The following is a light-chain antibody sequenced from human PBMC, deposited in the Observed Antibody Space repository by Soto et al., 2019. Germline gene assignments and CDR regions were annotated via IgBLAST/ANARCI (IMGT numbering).Light chain of an antibody. Sequence: EIVMTQSPATLSVSPGERATLSCRATQSIRNNLGWYQQKPGRPPRLLIYGASTRATGIPARFSGSGSGTEFTLTISSLQSEDFAVYYCQQYNNWPQVFGQGTKVEIK. V-gene: IGKV3-15*01. CDR2: GAS. J-gene: IGKJ1*01. CDR3: QQYNNWPQV. CDR1: QSIRNN.